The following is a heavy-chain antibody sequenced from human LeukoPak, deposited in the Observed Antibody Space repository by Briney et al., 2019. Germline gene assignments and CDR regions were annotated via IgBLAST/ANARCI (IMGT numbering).Heavy chain of an antibody. CDR1: GYTFSSYW. CDR2: IYPGDSDT. J-gene: IGHJ4*02. D-gene: IGHD3-3*01. V-gene: IGHV5-51*01. Sequence: GESLKISCKGSGYTFSSYWIGWVRQMPGKGLEWMGIIYPGDSDTRYSPSLQGQVTISVDTSIGTAYLQWSSLKASDTAIYYCATQNDFRLDYWGQGTLVTVSS. CDR3: ATQNDFRLDY.